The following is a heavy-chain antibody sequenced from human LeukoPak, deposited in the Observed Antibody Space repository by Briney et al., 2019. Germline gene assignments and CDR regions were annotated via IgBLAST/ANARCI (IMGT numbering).Heavy chain of an antibody. V-gene: IGHV4-34*01. CDR1: GGSFSGYY. D-gene: IGHD3-22*01. CDR3: ARGYYYDSSGYYGYFDY. Sequence: PSKTLSLTCAVYGGSFSGYYWSWIRQPPGKGLEWIGEINHSGSTNYNPSLKSRVTISVDTSKNQFSLKLSSVTAADTAVYYCARGYYYDSSGYYGYFDYWGQGTLVTVSS. J-gene: IGHJ4*02. CDR2: INHSGST.